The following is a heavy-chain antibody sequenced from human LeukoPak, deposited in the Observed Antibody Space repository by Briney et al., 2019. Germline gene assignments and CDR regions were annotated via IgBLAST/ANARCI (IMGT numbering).Heavy chain of an antibody. Sequence: GGSLRLSCAASGFTFSNAWMSWVRQAPGKGLEWVGRIKSKTDGGTTDYAAPVKGRFTISRDDSKNTLDLQMNSLKTEETAVYYCTTNSGSYSRYRDYWGQGTLVTVSS. J-gene: IGHJ4*02. CDR2: IKSKTDGGTT. CDR1: GFTFSNAW. V-gene: IGHV3-15*01. CDR3: TTNSGSYSRYRDY. D-gene: IGHD1-26*01.